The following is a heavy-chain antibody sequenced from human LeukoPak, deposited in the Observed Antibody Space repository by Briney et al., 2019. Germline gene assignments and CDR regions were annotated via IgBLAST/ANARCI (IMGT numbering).Heavy chain of an antibody. CDR2: IDWDDDK. J-gene: IGHJ5*02. V-gene: IGHV2-70*04. Sequence: SGPTLVNPTQTLTLTCTFSGFSLSNTGMRVTWIRQPPGRALEWLARIDWDDDKFYSTSLKTRLTISKDTSKNQVVLTMTNMDPVDTATYCCARLQGATVGSKWLDPWGQGTLVTVSS. CDR3: ARLQGATVGSKWLDP. D-gene: IGHD3-10*01. CDR1: GFSLSNTGMR.